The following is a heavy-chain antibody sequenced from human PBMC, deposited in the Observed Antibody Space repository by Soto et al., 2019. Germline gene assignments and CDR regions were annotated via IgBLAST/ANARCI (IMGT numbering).Heavy chain of an antibody. CDR1: GFSFSTDW. CDR3: ARALAADGDF. D-gene: IGHD6-13*01. V-gene: IGHV3-7*01. Sequence: EVQLVDSGGGFVQPGGSLRLSCAASGFSFSTDWMHWVRQAPGKGLEWVANIKQDGSETYYVDSVKGRFTISRDNAKNSLFLQMNGLRAEDTALYYCARALAADGDFWGQGTLVTVSS. J-gene: IGHJ4*02. CDR2: IKQDGSET.